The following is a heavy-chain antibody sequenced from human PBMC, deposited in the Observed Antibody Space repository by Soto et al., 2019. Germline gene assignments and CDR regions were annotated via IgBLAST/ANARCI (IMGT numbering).Heavy chain of an antibody. J-gene: IGHJ4*02. CDR2: ISGYNGNT. CDR3: ASDSGSYVYY. D-gene: IGHD1-26*01. CDR1: GYTFTSYG. Sequence: QVQLVQSGAEVKKPGASVKVSCKASGYTFTSYGISWVRQAPGQGLEWMGWISGYNGNTHYAQKFQGRVTMTTDTSTSAAYMELRSLRSDDTAVYFCASDSGSYVYYWGQGTLVTVSS. V-gene: IGHV1-18*01.